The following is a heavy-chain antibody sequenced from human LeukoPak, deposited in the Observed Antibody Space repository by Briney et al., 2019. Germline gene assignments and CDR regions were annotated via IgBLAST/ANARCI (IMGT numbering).Heavy chain of an antibody. J-gene: IGHJ4*02. CDR2: INPNSGGT. Sequence: ASVKVSCKASGYTFTGYYMHWVRQAPGQGLEWMGWINPNSGGTNYVQKFQVRVTMTRDTSISTAYMELSRLRSDDTAVYYCAREGVYCTNGVCYTDFDYWGEGTLVTVPS. CDR1: GYTFTGYY. V-gene: IGHV1-2*02. CDR3: AREGVYCTNGVCYTDFDY. D-gene: IGHD2-8*01.